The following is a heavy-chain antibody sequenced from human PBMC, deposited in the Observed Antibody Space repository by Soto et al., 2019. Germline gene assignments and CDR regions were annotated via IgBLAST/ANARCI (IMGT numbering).Heavy chain of an antibody. Sequence: LRLSCAASGFTFSSYAMSWVRQAPGKGLEWVSDITGSGGSTYYADSVKGRFTISRDNSKNTLYLQMNSLRAEDTAVYYCAKDPGSGWLAHYFDYWGQGTLVTVSS. V-gene: IGHV3-23*01. CDR1: GFTFSSYA. J-gene: IGHJ4*02. D-gene: IGHD6-19*01. CDR3: AKDPGSGWLAHYFDY. CDR2: ITGSGGST.